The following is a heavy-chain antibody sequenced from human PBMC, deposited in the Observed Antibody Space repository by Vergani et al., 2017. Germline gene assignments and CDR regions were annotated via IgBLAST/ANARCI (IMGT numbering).Heavy chain of an antibody. D-gene: IGHD3-10*01. V-gene: IGHV1-69*01. J-gene: IGHJ6*03. CDR1: GGTFSSYA. CDR3: ARGGRFESPSRNYYYYMDV. Sequence: QVQLVQSGAEVKKPGSSVKVSCKASGGTFSSYAISWVRQAPGQGLEWMGGIIPIFGTANYAQKFQGRVTITADESTSTAYMELSSLRSEDTAVYYCARGGRFESPSRNYYYYMDVWGKGTTVTVSS. CDR2: IIPIFGTA.